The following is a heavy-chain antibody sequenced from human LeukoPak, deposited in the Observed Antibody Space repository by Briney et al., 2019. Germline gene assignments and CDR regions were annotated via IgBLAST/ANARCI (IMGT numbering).Heavy chain of an antibody. CDR3: AKARGYSGHDYLGSFDY. J-gene: IGHJ4*02. CDR1: GFTFRNYA. V-gene: IGHV3-23*01. Sequence: PGGSLRLSCVASGFTFRNYAMNWVRQAPGKGLEWVSSISGSGGTTYYTDSVKGRFTISRDNSKSTLYLQMNSLRVEDTAVYYCAKARGYSGHDYLGSFDYWGQGTLVTVSS. CDR2: ISGSGGTT. D-gene: IGHD5-12*01.